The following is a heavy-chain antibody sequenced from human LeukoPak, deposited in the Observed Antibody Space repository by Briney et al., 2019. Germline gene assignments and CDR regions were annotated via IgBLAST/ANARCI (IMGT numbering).Heavy chain of an antibody. CDR2: IWYDGSSK. CDR1: GFNFGDFA. D-gene: IGHD3-22*01. V-gene: IGHV3-33*01. J-gene: IGHJ4*02. CDR3: ARGYYDSSGYYFGY. Sequence: GGSLSLSCTASGFNFGDFAMHWVRQAPGKGLEWVAVIWYDGSSKYYADSVKGRFTISRDHSKNTLYLQMNSLRAEDTAVYYCARGYYDSSGYYFGYWGQGTLVTVSS.